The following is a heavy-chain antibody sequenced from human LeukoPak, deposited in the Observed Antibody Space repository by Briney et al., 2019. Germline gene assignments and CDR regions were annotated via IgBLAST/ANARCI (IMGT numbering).Heavy chain of an antibody. CDR3: AKDRGRYYDSNGXYWGYYFDS. CDR2: ITGSGGAT. D-gene: IGHD3-22*01. J-gene: IGHJ4*02. CDR1: GFTFSTYA. Sequence: PGGSLRLSCAASGFTFSTYAVTWVRQAPGKGLEWVSAITGSGGATYYADSVKGRFTISRDNSKNTLYLQMSSLRAEDTAVYYCAKDRGRYYDSNGXYWGYYFDSWGQGILVTVST. V-gene: IGHV3-23*01.